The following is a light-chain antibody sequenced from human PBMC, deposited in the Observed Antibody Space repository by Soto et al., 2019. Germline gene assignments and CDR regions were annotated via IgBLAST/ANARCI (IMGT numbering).Light chain of an antibody. CDR1: XSDVGSYNL. CDR3: FSYAGDSVYV. Sequence: QSALTQPASVSGSPRQSITISCTGTXSDVGSYNLVSWFQQHPGKAPKLVIYEVTKRPSGVSDRFSGSKSGNTASLTISGLQAEDEADYYCFSYAGDSVYVFGTGTKVTVL. J-gene: IGLJ1*01. V-gene: IGLV2-23*02. CDR2: EVT.